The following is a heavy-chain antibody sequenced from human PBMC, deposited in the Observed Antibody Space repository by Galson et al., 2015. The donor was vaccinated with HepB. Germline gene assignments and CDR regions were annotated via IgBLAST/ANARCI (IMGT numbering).Heavy chain of an antibody. V-gene: IGHV1-18*04. CDR1: GHTFSSYG. J-gene: IGHJ4*02. D-gene: IGHD3-22*01. Sequence: SVKVSCKASGHTFSSYGFSWVRQVPGQGLEWMGWISASNGYTNYAQNFQGRVTMTTDTSTSTVYMELRSLRSDDTAVYYCARDGYYYDSSGRFDYWGQGTLVTVSS. CDR3: ARDGYYYDSSGRFDY. CDR2: ISASNGYT.